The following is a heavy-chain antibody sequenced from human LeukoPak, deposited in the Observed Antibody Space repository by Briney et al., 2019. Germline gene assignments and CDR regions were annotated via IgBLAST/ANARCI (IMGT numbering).Heavy chain of an antibody. Sequence: GASVKVSCKASGYTFTSYYMHGGGHAPGEGGEERGGINPNSGGTNNEKKFQGRVTMTRDTSISTAYMELSRLRSDDTDVYSCEKDPPAAITYSGMDVWGQGTTVTVSS. CDR1: GYTFTSYY. J-gene: IGHJ6*02. CDR2: INPNSGGT. CDR3: EKDPPAAITYSGMDV. D-gene: IGHD2-2*01. V-gene: IGHV1-2*02.